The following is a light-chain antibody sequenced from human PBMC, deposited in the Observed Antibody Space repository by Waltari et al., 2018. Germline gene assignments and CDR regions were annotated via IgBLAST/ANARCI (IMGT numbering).Light chain of an antibody. CDR1: QSISTW. Sequence: DIQMTQSPFYVSASVGDSVTITCRASQSISTWLAWYQQKPGRAPNLLVYGASTLQGGVPSRFSGSGSGTDFTLTISSLQPEDCATYYCQQAHSFPLTFGGGTKVEI. J-gene: IGKJ4*01. CDR2: GAS. V-gene: IGKV1-12*01. CDR3: QQAHSFPLT.